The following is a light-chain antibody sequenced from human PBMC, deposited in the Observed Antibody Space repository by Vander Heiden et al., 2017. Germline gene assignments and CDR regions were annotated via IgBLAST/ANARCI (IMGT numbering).Light chain of an antibody. CDR2: GAS. CDR1: QSISSN. Sequence: GITQSQATLSVSLGETATLSCRSSQSISSNLAGYQQKPGQAPRLLMDGASTRATGVPPRFSGSGSGTEFTLTISSLQPEDAAVYSCQQYNNWPRTFGQGTKVEIK. CDR3: QQYNNWPRT. J-gene: IGKJ1*01. V-gene: IGKV3-15*01.